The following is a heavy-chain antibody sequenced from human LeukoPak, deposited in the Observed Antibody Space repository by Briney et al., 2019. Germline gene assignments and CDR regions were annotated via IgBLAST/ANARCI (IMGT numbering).Heavy chain of an antibody. CDR3: ARVIRSSGYNYFDY. D-gene: IGHD3-22*01. V-gene: IGHV3-21*01. Sequence: GGSLRLSCAASGFTFYTYSMNWVRQAPGKGLEWVSSISSSGTYTYYADSVKGRFTISRDNSKNTLYLQMNSLRAEDTAVYYCARVIRSSGYNYFDYWGQGTLVTVSS. CDR2: ISSSGTYT. J-gene: IGHJ4*02. CDR1: GFTFYTYS.